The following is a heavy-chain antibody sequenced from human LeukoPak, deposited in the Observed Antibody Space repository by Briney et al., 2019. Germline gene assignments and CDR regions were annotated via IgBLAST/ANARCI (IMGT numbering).Heavy chain of an antibody. CDR1: GYTFTGYY. CDR3: ARDRNYCYGMDV. CDR2: INPNSGGT. V-gene: IGHV1-2*04. J-gene: IGHJ6*02. Sequence: APVKVSCKASGYTFTGYYMHWVRQAPGQGLEWMGWINPNSGGTNYAQKFQGWVTMTRDTSISTAYMELSRLRSDDTAVYYCARDRNYCYGMDVWGQGTTVTVSS.